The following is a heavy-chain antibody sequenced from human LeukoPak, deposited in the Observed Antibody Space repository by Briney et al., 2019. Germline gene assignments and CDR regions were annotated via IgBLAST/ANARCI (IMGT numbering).Heavy chain of an antibody. J-gene: IGHJ4*02. CDR3: ARVNPRLTTVVTPRGTLDY. CDR1: GGSISSSSYY. Sequence: SETLSLTCTVSGGSISSSSYYWGWIRQPPGKGLEWIGSIYYSGSTYYNPSLKSRVTISVDTSKNQFSLKLSSVTAADTAVYYCARVNPRLTTVVTPRGTLDYWGQGTLVTVSS. CDR2: IYYSGST. D-gene: IGHD4-23*01. V-gene: IGHV4-39*07.